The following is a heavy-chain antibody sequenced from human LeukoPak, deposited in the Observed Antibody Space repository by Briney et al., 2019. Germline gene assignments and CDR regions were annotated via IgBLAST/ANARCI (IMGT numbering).Heavy chain of an antibody. CDR1: GGSIRGYY. D-gene: IGHD4-23*01. CDR3: ARDRWLHMSDYYYMDV. CDR2: IYSSGST. V-gene: IGHV4-59*01. J-gene: IGHJ6*03. Sequence: PSETLSLTCNVSGGSIRGYYWSWIRQPPGKGLEWIGYIYSSGSTNYNPSLKSRVTMSVDTSKNQFSLKVSSVTAADTAVYYCARDRWLHMSDYYYMDVWGKGTTVTVSS.